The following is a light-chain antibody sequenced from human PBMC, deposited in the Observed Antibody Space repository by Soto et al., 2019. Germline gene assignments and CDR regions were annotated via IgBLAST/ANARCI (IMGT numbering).Light chain of an antibody. V-gene: IGLV7-43*01. CDR2: SIS. Sequence: QAVVTQEPSLTVSPGETVTLTCASSTGAVTSGYYPNWFQQKPGQAPRPLIYSISNKHSWTPARFSGSLLGDKAALTLSGVQPEDEAEYYCLLYYAGAQVFGGGTKLTVL. CDR1: TGAVTSGYY. J-gene: IGLJ3*02. CDR3: LLYYAGAQV.